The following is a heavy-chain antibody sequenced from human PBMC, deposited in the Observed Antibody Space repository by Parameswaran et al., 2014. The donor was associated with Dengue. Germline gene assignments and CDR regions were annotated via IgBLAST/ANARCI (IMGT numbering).Heavy chain of an antibody. CDR1: GFTFDDYT. J-gene: IGHJ6*02. CDR3: AKDIESGWSSYYGMDV. CDR2: ISWDGGST. V-gene: IGHV3-43*01. D-gene: IGHD6-19*01. Sequence: QAGGSLRLSCAASGFTFDDYTMHWVRQAPGKGLEWVSLISWDGGSTYYADSVKGRFTISRDNSKNSLYLQMNSLRTEDTALYYCAKDIESGWSSYYGMDVWGQGTTVTVSS.